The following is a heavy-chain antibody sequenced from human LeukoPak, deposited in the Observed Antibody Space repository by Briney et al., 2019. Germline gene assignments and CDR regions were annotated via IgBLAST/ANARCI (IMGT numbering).Heavy chain of an antibody. CDR3: AREDQYGPRNFDY. J-gene: IGHJ4*02. V-gene: IGHV1-2*02. CDR2: INPNSGGT. Sequence: ASVKVSCKASGYTFSGYYMHWVRQAPGQGLEWMRWINPNSGGTNYAQKFQGRVTMTRDTSISTAYMELSRLRSDDTAVYYCAREDQYGPRNFDYWGQGTLVTVSS. D-gene: IGHD3-10*01. CDR1: GYTFSGYY.